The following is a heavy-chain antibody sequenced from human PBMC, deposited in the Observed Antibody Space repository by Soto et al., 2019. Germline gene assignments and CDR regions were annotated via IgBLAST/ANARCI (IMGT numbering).Heavy chain of an antibody. D-gene: IGHD6-13*01. V-gene: IGHV3-33*01. CDR1: GFTFSSCG. CDR3: ARDWDNSRYYN. CDR2: IWYDGSNT. J-gene: IGHJ4*02. Sequence: QVQLVESGGGVVQPGRSLRLSCAASGFTFSSCGMHWVRQAPGKGLEWVALIWYDGSNTYYTDSVKGRFTISRDNSKNTLCLQMNSLRAEDTAVYYCARDWDNSRYYNWGQGTQVTVSS.